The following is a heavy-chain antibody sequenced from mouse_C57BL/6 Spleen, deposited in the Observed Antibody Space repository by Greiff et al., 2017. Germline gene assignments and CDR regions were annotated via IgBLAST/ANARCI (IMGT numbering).Heavy chain of an antibody. J-gene: IGHJ4*01. CDR3: AKSDRYYAMDY. Sequence: VQLQQPGAELVRPGSSVKLSCKASGYTFTSYWMHWVKQRPIQGLEWIGNIDPSDSETHYNQKFKDKATLTVDKSSSTAYMQLSSLTSEDSAVYYCAKSDRYYAMDYWGQGTSVTVSS. CDR2: IDPSDSET. CDR1: GYTFTSYW. V-gene: IGHV1-52*01.